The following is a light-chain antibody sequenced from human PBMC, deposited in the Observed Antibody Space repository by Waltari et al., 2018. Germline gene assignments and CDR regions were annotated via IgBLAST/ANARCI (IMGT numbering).Light chain of an antibody. Sequence: QSVLTQPPSVSGAPGQRVTISCTGSSSNIGAGFDVHWYQQLPGTAPKLLIFVNNNRPSGVPDRFSGSKSGTSASLAITGLQAEDEADYYCQSYDSSLFVVFGGGTKLTVL. J-gene: IGLJ2*01. CDR3: QSYDSSLFVV. CDR1: SSNIGAGFD. CDR2: VNN. V-gene: IGLV1-40*01.